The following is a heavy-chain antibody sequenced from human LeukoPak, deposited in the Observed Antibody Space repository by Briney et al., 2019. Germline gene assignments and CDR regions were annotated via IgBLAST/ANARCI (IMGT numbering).Heavy chain of an antibody. D-gene: IGHD6-13*01. J-gene: IGHJ6*02. CDR3: ARRVSFYYYYYYGMDV. V-gene: IGHV4-34*01. CDR1: GGSFSGYY. CDR2: INHSGST. Sequence: PSETLSLTCAVYGGSFSGYYWSWIRQPPGKGLEWIGEINHSGSTNYNPSLKSRVTISVDTSKSQFSLKLSSVTAADTAVYYCARRVSFYYYYYYGMDVWGQGTTVTVSS.